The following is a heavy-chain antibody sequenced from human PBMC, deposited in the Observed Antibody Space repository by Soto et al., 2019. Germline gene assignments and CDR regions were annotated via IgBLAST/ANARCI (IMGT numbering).Heavy chain of an antibody. Sequence: PSETLSLTCAVYGGSFSGYYWSWIRQPPGKGLEWIGEINHSGSTNYNPSLKSRVTISVGTSKNQFSLKLSSVTAADTAVYYCAREGIVATNGVWGYYYYGMDVWGQGTTVTVS. CDR2: INHSGST. J-gene: IGHJ6*02. CDR1: GGSFSGYY. D-gene: IGHD5-12*01. V-gene: IGHV4-34*01. CDR3: AREGIVATNGVWGYYYYGMDV.